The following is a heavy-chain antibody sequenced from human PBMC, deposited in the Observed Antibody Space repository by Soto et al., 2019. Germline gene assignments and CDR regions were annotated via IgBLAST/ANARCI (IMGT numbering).Heavy chain of an antibody. CDR3: ARDLVLYIAARDESGMDV. D-gene: IGHD6-6*01. CDR1: GYTFTSYA. CDR2: SNASNSNT. J-gene: IGHJ6*02. Sequence: ASVKVSCKASGYTFTSYAMHWVRQAPGQRLEWMGWSNASNSNTKYSQKFQGRVTITGDTSASTAYMALSSLRSEDTAVYYCARDLVLYIAARDESGMDVWAQGATVPVSS. V-gene: IGHV1-3*01.